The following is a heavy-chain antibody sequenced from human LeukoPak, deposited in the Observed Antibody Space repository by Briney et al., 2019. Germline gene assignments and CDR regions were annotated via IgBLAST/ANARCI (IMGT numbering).Heavy chain of an antibody. CDR3: ARDYDILTGNPNFDY. CDR2: ISAYNGNT. V-gene: IGHV1-18*03. D-gene: IGHD3-9*01. Sequence: ASVKVSCKASGYTFTSYGISWVRQAPGQGLEWMGWISAYNGNTNYAQKLQGRVTMTTDTSTSTAYMELRSLRSDDMAVYYCARDYDILTGNPNFDYWSQGTLVTVSS. CDR1: GYTFTSYG. J-gene: IGHJ4*02.